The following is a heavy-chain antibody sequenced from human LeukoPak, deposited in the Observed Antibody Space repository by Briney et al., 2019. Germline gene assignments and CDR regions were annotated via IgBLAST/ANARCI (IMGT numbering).Heavy chain of an antibody. V-gene: IGHV1-2*02. Sequence: ASVKVSCKASGYTFTGYYMHWVRQAPGQGLEWMGRINPNSGGTNYGQKFQGRVTMTRDTSISTAYMELSRLRSDDTAVYYCARGDRITISARGYYFDYWGQGTLVTVS. CDR3: ARGDRITISARGYYFDY. D-gene: IGHD3-3*01. J-gene: IGHJ4*02. CDR2: INPNSGGT. CDR1: GYTFTGYY.